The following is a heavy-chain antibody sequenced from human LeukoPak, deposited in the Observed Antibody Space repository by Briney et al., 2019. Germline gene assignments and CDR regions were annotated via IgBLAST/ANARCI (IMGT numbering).Heavy chain of an antibody. CDR1: GGSINNYY. Sequence: SETLSLTCIMTGGSINNYYWSWIRQPAGKGPEWIGRFYASGTTYYNPALNSRAAVSMDMSKNHFSLKLTSVTAADTAVYYCARSALSGFDIWGQGTMVTVSS. D-gene: IGHD3-9*01. CDR3: ARSALSGFDI. V-gene: IGHV4-4*07. J-gene: IGHJ3*02. CDR2: FYASGTT.